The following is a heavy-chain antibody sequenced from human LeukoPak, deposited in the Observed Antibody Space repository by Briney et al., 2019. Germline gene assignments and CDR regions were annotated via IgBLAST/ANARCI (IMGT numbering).Heavy chain of an antibody. CDR2: IYYTGST. CDR3: ARDSTVVDVFDI. Sequence: NPSETLSLTCTVSGGSISSYYWSWLRQPPGKGLEWIAYIYYTGSTNYNPSLKSRVTISVDTSKNQFSLKLSSVTAADTAVYYCARDSTVVDVFDIWGQGTMVTVSS. CDR1: GGSISSYY. J-gene: IGHJ3*02. D-gene: IGHD4-23*01. V-gene: IGHV4-59*01.